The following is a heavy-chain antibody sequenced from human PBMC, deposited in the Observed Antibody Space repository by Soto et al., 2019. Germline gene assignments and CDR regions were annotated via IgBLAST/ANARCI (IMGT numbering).Heavy chain of an antibody. CDR1: GYTLTELS. J-gene: IGHJ4*02. CDR3: ATIGGQLVPYYFDY. D-gene: IGHD6-6*01. Sequence: ASVNVSCKVSGYTLTELSIHWVRQAPGKGLECMGGFDPEDGETIYAQKFQGRVTMTEDTSTDTAYMELSSLRSEDTAVYYCATIGGQLVPYYFDYWGQGTLVTVSS. CDR2: FDPEDGET. V-gene: IGHV1-24*01.